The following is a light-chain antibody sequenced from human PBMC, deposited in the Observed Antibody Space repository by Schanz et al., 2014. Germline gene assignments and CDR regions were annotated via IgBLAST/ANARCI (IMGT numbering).Light chain of an antibody. CDR3: QRYGSSPPGQLT. Sequence: EIVLTQSPGTLSLSPGERATLSCRASQSVGVNLAWYQQKPGQAPRLLIYGASRKTPGTPDRFSGSGSGTDFSLTISTLEPEDFALYHCQRYGSSPPGQLTFGGGTKVEIK. CDR1: QSVGVN. J-gene: IGKJ4*01. V-gene: IGKV3-20*01. CDR2: GAS.